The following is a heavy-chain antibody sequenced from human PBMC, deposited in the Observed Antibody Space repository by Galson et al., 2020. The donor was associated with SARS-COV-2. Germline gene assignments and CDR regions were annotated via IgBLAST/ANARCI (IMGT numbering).Heavy chain of an antibody. CDR3: ARAQLRTIFGVVTEALDALDF. V-gene: IGHV3-21*01. J-gene: IGHJ3*01. Sequence: TRGSLRLSCAASGFTFSTYSMNWVRQAPGKGLEWVSFISSSSSYIYYADSVKGRFTISRDNAKNSLYLQMNSLRAEDTAVYYCARAQLRTIFGVVTEALDALDFWGQGTMVTVSS. CDR2: ISSSSSYI. CDR1: GFTFSTYS. D-gene: IGHD3-3*01.